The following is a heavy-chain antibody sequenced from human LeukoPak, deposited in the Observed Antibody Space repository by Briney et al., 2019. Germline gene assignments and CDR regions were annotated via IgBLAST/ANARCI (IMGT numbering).Heavy chain of an antibody. J-gene: IGHJ4*02. CDR2: INPNSGGT. CDR1: GYTFTDYY. CDR3: ARDWGYCSSTSCPYFDY. D-gene: IGHD2-2*01. Sequence: ASVKVSCKASGYTFTDYYMHWVRQAPGQGLEWMGWINPNSGGTNYAQKFQGRVTMTRDTSISTAYMELSRLRSDDTAVYYCARDWGYCSSTSCPYFDYWGQGTLVTVSS. V-gene: IGHV1-2*02.